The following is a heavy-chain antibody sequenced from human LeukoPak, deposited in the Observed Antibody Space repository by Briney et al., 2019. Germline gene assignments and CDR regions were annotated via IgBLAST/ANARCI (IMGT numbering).Heavy chain of an antibody. CDR3: GASPSATGTERYY. J-gene: IGHJ4*02. Sequence: GESLKISCKGSGYTFTTYWIGWVRQMPGKGLEWMGIIYPTDSDARYSPSFQGQVTISVDKSISTVYLQWDCLKASDSAMYYCGASPSATGTERYYWGQGTLVTVSS. V-gene: IGHV5-51*01. D-gene: IGHD6-13*01. CDR2: IYPTDSDA. CDR1: GYTFTTYW.